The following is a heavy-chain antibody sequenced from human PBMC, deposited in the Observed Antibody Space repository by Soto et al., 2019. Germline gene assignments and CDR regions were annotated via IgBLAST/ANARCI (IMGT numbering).Heavy chain of an antibody. Sequence: QVQLAESGGDLVKPGGSLRLSCEASGFTFRYFYMSWIRQAPGKGLEWVSYISGAGSTIYYADSVRGRFTISRDNAKKSLSLQMNSLRDEDTAVYYCARGLCSSSSCSHSYGMDVWGQGTTVTVSS. CDR1: GFTFRYFY. V-gene: IGHV3-11*01. D-gene: IGHD2-2*01. J-gene: IGHJ6*02. CDR2: ISGAGSTI. CDR3: ARGLCSSSSCSHSYGMDV.